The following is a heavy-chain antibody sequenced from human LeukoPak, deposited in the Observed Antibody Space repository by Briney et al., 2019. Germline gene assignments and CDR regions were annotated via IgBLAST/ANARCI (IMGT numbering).Heavy chain of an antibody. J-gene: IGHJ4*02. CDR3: ARSPSSYGSARYFDY. V-gene: IGHV3-53*01. Sequence: GGSLRLSCAASEFAVSSNYMSWVRQAPGEGLQWFTGIYIEGTTYYADSVKGRFTISRDDSKNTLYLQMNSLGAEDTSLYYCARSPSSYGSARYFDYWGQGTLVTVSS. CDR1: EFAVSSNY. CDR2: IYIEGTT. D-gene: IGHD3-10*01.